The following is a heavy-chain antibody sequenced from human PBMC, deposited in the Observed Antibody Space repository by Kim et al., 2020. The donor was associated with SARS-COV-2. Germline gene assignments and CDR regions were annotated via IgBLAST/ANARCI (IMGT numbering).Heavy chain of an antibody. J-gene: IGHJ6*02. Sequence: GGSLRHSCAASGFTFSSYAMHWVRQAPGKGLEWVALISYDGSNEYYVDSVKGRFTISRDNSKNTLYLQMNSLRAEDTAVYYCARDSGGSMDVWGQGTTVTVSS. V-gene: IGHV3-30*04. CDR2: ISYDGSNE. CDR1: GFTFSSYA. CDR3: ARDSGGSMDV. D-gene: IGHD1-26*01.